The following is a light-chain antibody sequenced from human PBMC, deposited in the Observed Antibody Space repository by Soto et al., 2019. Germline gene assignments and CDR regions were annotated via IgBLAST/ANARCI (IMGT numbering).Light chain of an antibody. CDR2: GNS. Sequence: QSVLTQPPSVSGAPGQRVTISCTGSSSNIGAGYDVHWYQQLPGTAPKLLIYGNSNRPSGVPDRFSGSKSGTSASLAITGLQAEDEADYSCQSYDSSPGVYVVFGGGTKLTVL. J-gene: IGLJ2*01. CDR1: SSNIGAGYD. CDR3: QSYDSSPGVYVV. V-gene: IGLV1-40*01.